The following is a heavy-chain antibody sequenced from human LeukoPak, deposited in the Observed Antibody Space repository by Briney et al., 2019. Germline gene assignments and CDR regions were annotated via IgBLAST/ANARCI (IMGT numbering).Heavy chain of an antibody. V-gene: IGHV6-1*01. CDR2: TYYRSKWYN. Sequence: SRTLSLTCAISGDSVSSNSAAWNWIRQSPSRGLEWLGRTYYRSKWYNDYAVSVKSRITINPDTSKNQFSLQLNSVTPEDTAVYYCARDRGLTTFGRYCSGGSCQGIWFDPWGQGTLVTVSS. D-gene: IGHD2-15*01. CDR1: GDSVSSNSAA. CDR3: ARDRGLTTFGRYCSGGSCQGIWFDP. J-gene: IGHJ5*02.